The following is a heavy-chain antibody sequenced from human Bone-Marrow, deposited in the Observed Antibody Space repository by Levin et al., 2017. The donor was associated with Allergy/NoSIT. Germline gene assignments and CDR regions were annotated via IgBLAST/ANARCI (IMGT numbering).Heavy chain of an antibody. CDR1: GGAFSKSA. D-gene: IGHD2-15*01. V-gene: IGHV1-69*13. J-gene: IGHJ6*02. CDR2: IIPIFGTR. CDR3: ARDSELYCSAASCPQSYYYYAMDV. Sequence: ASVKVSCKASGGAFSKSAISWVRQAPGQGLEWMGGIIPIFGTRNYAQKFQGRVTISADESTSTVYMELRSLRSEDTAVYYCARDSELYCSAASCPQSYYYYAMDVWGQGTTVTVFS.